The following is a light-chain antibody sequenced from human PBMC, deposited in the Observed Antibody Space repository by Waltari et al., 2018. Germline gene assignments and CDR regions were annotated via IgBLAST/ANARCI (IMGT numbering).Light chain of an antibody. CDR2: RAS. V-gene: IGKV3-20*01. CDR1: QTVGSSS. Sequence: EIVLTQSPGTASLSPGERVTLSCRASQTVGSSSLAWYQQKPGQAPRPVISRASRRATGIPDRFSGSGSGTDFSLTISRLEPEDFAVYYCQQHGTLPATFGQGTKVEIK. J-gene: IGKJ1*01. CDR3: QQHGTLPAT.